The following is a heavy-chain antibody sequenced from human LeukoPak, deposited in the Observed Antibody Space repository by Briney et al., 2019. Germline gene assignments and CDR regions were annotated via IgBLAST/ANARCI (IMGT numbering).Heavy chain of an antibody. CDR3: SVTYYYDSSGEYYFDY. CDR1: GFTFGDYA. CDR2: IRSKAYGGTT. J-gene: IGHJ4*02. Sequence: GGSLRLSCTVSGFTFGDYATSWVRQAPGKGLEWVGFIRSKAYGGTTEYAASVKGRFTISRDDSKSIAYLQMNSLKTEDTAVYYCSVTYYYDSSGEYYFDYWGQGTLVTVSS. D-gene: IGHD3-22*01. V-gene: IGHV3-49*04.